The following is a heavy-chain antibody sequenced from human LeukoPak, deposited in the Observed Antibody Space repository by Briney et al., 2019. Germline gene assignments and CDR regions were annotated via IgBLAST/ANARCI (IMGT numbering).Heavy chain of an antibody. Sequence: GRSLRLSCAASGFTFSGYGMHWVRQAPGKGLEWVAVISYDGSNKYYADSVKGRFTISRDNSKNTLYLQMNSLRAEDTAVYYCAKDLYYGSGSYYPDYWGQGTLVTVSS. CDR3: AKDLYYGSGSYYPDY. CDR1: GFTFSGYG. CDR2: ISYDGSNK. V-gene: IGHV3-30*18. D-gene: IGHD3-10*01. J-gene: IGHJ4*02.